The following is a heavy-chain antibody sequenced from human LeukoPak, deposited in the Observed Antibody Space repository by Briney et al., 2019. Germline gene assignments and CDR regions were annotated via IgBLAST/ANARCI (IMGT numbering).Heavy chain of an antibody. J-gene: IGHJ5*02. V-gene: IGHV4-59*01. CDR2: IYYSGST. Sequence: SETLSLTCTVSGGSISSYYWSWIRQPPGKGLEWIGYIYYSGSTNYNPSLKSRVTISVDTSKNQFSLKLSSVTAADTAVYYCARVRPYYYDSSGYLNWFDPWGQGTLVTVSS. CDR1: GGSISSYY. D-gene: IGHD3-22*01. CDR3: ARVRPYYYDSSGYLNWFDP.